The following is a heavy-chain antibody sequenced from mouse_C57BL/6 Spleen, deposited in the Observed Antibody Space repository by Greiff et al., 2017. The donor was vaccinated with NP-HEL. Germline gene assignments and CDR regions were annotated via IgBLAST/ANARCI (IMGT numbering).Heavy chain of an antibody. Sequence: EVKLQESGGGLVQPGGSLKLSCAASGFTFSDYGMAWVRQAPRKGPEWVAFISNLAYSIYYADTVTGRFTISRENAKNTLYLEMSSLRSEDTAMYYCARRRYYGSNWYFDVWGTGTTVTVSS. V-gene: IGHV5-15*01. CDR3: ARRRYYGSNWYFDV. D-gene: IGHD1-1*01. CDR2: ISNLAYSI. CDR1: GFTFSDYG. J-gene: IGHJ1*03.